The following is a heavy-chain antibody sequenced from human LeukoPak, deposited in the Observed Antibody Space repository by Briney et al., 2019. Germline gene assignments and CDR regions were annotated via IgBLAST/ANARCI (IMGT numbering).Heavy chain of an antibody. CDR1: GFTFSSYA. V-gene: IGHV3-23*01. Sequence: GGSLRLSCAASGFTFSSYAMSWVRQAPGKGLEWVSAISGSGGSTYYADSVKGRFTISRDNSKNTLYLQMNSLRAEDTAAYYCAKDRRSLTRGVVDYWGQGTLVTVSS. CDR3: AKDRRSLTRGVVDY. CDR2: ISGSGGST. D-gene: IGHD4-23*01. J-gene: IGHJ4*02.